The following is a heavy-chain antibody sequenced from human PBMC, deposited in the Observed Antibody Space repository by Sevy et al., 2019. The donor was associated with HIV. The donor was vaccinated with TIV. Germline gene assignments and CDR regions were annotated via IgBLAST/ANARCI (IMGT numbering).Heavy chain of an antibody. D-gene: IGHD6-13*01. J-gene: IGHJ6*03. V-gene: IGHV1-69*06. CDR1: GGTFSSYA. CDR2: IIPIFGTA. Sequence: ASVKVSCKASGGTFSSYAISWVRQAPGQGLEWMGGIIPIFGTANYAQKFQGRVTITADKSTSTAYMELSSLRSEDTAVYYCASGIAAAAPYYYYYYMDVWGKWTTVTVSS. CDR3: ASGIAAAAPYYYYYYMDV.